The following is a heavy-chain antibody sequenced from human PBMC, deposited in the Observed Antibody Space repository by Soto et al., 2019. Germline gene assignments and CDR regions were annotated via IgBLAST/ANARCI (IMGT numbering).Heavy chain of an antibody. D-gene: IGHD2-2*01. CDR2: IIPISGTE. J-gene: IGHJ6*02. CDR1: GGTFSSYA. Sequence: QVQLVQSGAEVKKPGSSVKVSCKASGGTFSSYAISWVRQAPGQGLEWMGGIIPISGTENYAQKFQGRVTITANESTSTAYMERSSLRSEDTAVYYWGRSQGSSTSLEFYYSYYYGMTSGAKGPRSPSP. CDR3: GRSQGSSTSLEFYYSYYYGMTS. V-gene: IGHV1-69*01.